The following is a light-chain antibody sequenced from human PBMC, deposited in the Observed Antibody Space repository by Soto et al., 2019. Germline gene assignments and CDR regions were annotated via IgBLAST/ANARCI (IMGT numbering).Light chain of an antibody. V-gene: IGKV3-11*01. CDR3: QQRSNWPPYT. CDR2: DAS. J-gene: IGKJ2*01. CDR1: QSVSSY. Sequence: EIVLTQSTATLSLSPGERATLSCRASQSVSSYLAWYQQKPDQAPRLLIYDASNRATGIPARFSGSGSGTDFTLTISSLEPEDFAVYYCQQRSNWPPYTFGQGTKLEIK.